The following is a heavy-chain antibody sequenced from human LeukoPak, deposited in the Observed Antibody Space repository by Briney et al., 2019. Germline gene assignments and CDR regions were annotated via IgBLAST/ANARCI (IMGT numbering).Heavy chain of an antibody. CDR2: IYHSGST. D-gene: IGHD3-9*01. CDR3: AREGTGYHFDY. Sequence: SETLSLTCAVSGASISSINWWSWVRQPPGKGLEWIGEIYHSGSTNYNPSLKSRVTISVDKSKNQFSLMLSSVTAADTAVYYCAREGTGYHFDYWGQGTLVTVSS. CDR1: GASISSINW. V-gene: IGHV4-4*02. J-gene: IGHJ4*02.